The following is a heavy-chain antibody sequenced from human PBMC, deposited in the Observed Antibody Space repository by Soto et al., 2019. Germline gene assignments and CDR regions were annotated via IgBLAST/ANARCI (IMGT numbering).Heavy chain of an antibody. CDR2: INPNSGGT. CDR1: GYTFTGYY. CDR3: ATDRFQKPWMTPGRGYYFDY. D-gene: IGHD5-12*01. Sequence: ASVKVSCKASGYTFTGYYMHWVRQAPGQGLEWMGWINPNSGGTNYAQKFQGRVTMTRDTSISTAYMELSRLRSDDTAVYYCATDRFQKPWMTPGRGYYFDYWGQGTLVTVSS. J-gene: IGHJ4*02. V-gene: IGHV1-2*02.